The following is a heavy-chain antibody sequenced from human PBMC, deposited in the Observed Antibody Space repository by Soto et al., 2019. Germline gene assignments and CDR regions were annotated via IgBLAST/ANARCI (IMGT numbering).Heavy chain of an antibody. CDR1: GNTFTGYY. CDR3: ALQRWLQLRSPCRSL. Sequence: QVQLVQSGAEVKKPGASVKVSCKASGNTFTGYYMQWVRQAPGQGLEWMGGIIPIFGTANYAQKFQGRVTITADKSTSTAYMELSSLRSEDTAVYYCALQRWLQLRSPCRSLWGQGTLVTVSS. J-gene: IGHJ4*02. V-gene: IGHV1-69*06. CDR2: IIPIFGTA. D-gene: IGHD5-12*01.